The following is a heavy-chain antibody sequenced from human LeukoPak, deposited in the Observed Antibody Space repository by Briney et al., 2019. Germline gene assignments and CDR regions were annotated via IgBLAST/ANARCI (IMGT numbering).Heavy chain of an antibody. V-gene: IGHV3-21*01. Sequence: GGSLRLSCAASGFTFSSYSMNWVRQAPGKGLEWVSSISSSSSYIYYADSVKGRFTTSRDNAKNSLYLQMNSLRAEDTAVYYCARRAARDAFDIWGQGTMVTVSS. D-gene: IGHD6-6*01. J-gene: IGHJ3*02. CDR3: ARRAARDAFDI. CDR2: ISSSSSYI. CDR1: GFTFSSYS.